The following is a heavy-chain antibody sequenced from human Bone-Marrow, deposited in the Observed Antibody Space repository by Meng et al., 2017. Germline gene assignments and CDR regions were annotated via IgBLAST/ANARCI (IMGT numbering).Heavy chain of an antibody. J-gene: IGHJ5*02. CDR2: IYHSGST. CDR1: GGSLSSSNW. CDR3: ARVSLQATIAAAGVVWFDP. V-gene: IGHV4-4*02. D-gene: IGHD6-13*01. Sequence: QVQLQESGPGLVQPSGTLSLTCAVSGGSLSSSNWWSWVRQPPGKGLEWIGEIYHSGSTNYNPSLKSRVTISVDKSKNQFSLKLSSVTAADTAVYYCARVSLQATIAAAGVVWFDPWGQGTLVTVSS.